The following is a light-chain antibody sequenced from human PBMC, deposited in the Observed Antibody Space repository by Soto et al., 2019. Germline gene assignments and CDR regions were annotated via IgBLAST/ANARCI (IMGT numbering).Light chain of an antibody. J-gene: IGKJ1*01. CDR3: QHYDKWPQT. Sequence: EIVMTRSPATLSVSPGERATLSCRASQSVSSNLAWYQQKPGQAPRLLIYGASTRATGIPARFSGTGSGTDFTHTVSSLYAGDFSVYYCQHYDKWPQTIGQGTKVDIK. V-gene: IGKV3-15*01. CDR1: QSVSSN. CDR2: GAS.